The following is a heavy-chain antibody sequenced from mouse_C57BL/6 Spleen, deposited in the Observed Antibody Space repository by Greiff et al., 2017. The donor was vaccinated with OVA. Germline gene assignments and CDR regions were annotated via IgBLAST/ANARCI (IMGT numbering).Heavy chain of an antibody. V-gene: IGHV5-6*01. Sequence: EVQGVESGGDLVKPGGSLKLSCAASGFTFSSYGMSWVRQTPDKRLEWVATISSGGSYTYYPDCVKGRFTISRDNAKNTLYLQMSSLKSEDTDMYYCARRGYYGNSYAMDYWGQGTSVTVSS. CDR2: ISSGGSYT. CDR1: GFTFSSYG. CDR3: ARRGYYGNSYAMDY. D-gene: IGHD2-1*01. J-gene: IGHJ4*01.